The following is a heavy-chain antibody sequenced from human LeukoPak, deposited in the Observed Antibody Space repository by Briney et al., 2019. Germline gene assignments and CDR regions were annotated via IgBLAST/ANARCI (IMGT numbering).Heavy chain of an antibody. CDR2: IYSSGSN. CDR3: AREPTSGREPTSGRPLDY. D-gene: IGHD5-12*01. J-gene: IGHJ4*02. CDR1: GGSISGYF. V-gene: IGHV4-4*07. Sequence: SETLSLTCTVSGGSISGYFWSWIRQPAGKGLEWIGRIYSSGSNNYNPSLKSRVTMSLDTSKNHLSLNLSSVTAADTAVYYCAREPTSGREPTSGRPLDYWGQGTLVTVSS.